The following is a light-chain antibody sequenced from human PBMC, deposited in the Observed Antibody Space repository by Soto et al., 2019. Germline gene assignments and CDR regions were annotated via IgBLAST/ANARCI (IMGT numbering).Light chain of an antibody. CDR2: EGS. J-gene: IGLJ1*01. CDR1: SSDVGSYNL. CDR3: CSYAGSSTFYV. Sequence: QSALTQPASVSGSPGQSITISCTGTSSDVGSYNLVSWYQQHPGKAPKLMIYEGSTRPSGVSNRFSGSKSGNTASLTISGLHAEDEADYYCCSYAGSSTFYVFGTGTKVTVL. V-gene: IGLV2-23*01.